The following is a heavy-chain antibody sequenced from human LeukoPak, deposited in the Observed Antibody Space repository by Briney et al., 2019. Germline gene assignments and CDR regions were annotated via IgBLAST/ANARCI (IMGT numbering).Heavy chain of an antibody. V-gene: IGHV3-30*02. D-gene: IGHD2-2*01. CDR2: IRYDGSNK. Sequence: GGSLRLSCVASGFTFSSYAMHWVRQAPGKGLEWVAFIRYDGSNKYYADSVKGRFTISRDNSKNTLYLQMNSLRAEDTAVYYCAKDQGVDCSSTSCYADYYYYYMDVWGKGTTVTISS. J-gene: IGHJ6*03. CDR3: AKDQGVDCSSTSCYADYYYYYMDV. CDR1: GFTFSSYA.